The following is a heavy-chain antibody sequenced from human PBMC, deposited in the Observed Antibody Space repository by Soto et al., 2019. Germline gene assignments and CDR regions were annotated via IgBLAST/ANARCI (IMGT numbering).Heavy chain of an antibody. D-gene: IGHD3-22*01. CDR2: IYYTGST. J-gene: IGHJ6*04. V-gene: IGHV4-31*03. Sequence: QVQLQESGPGLVKPSQTLSLICTVSGGSINSGGYYWSWIRQLPGKGLEWIGYIYYTGSTYYNPSLKSRITISVDTSANQFSLKLSSVTAADTAIYFCARVFKTMSFYYGMDVWGKGTAVAVSS. CDR3: ARVFKTMSFYYGMDV. CDR1: GGSINSGGYY.